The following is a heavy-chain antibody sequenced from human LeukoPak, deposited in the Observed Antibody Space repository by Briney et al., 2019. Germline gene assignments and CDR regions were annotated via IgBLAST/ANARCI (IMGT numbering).Heavy chain of an antibody. CDR1: GITLSNYG. D-gene: IGHD3-22*01. CDR3: AKRGVVIRVILVGFHKEAYYFDS. V-gene: IGHV3-23*01. CDR2: ISDSGGRT. J-gene: IGHJ4*02. Sequence: GGSLRLSCAVSGITLSNYGMSWVRQAPGKGLEWVAGISDSGGRTNYADSVKGRFTISRDNPRNTLYLQMNGLRAEDTAVYFCAKRGVVIRVILVGFHKEAYYFDSWGQGALVTVSS.